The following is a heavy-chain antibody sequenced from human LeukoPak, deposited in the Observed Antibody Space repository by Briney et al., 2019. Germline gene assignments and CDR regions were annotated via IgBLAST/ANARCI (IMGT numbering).Heavy chain of an antibody. Sequence: GRSLRLSCAASGFTFSSYGMNWVRQAPGKGLEWVAVISYDERNKYYADSVKGRFTISRDNSKNTLYLQMNSLRAEDRAVYYCARGGGYSYGSFDYWGQGTLVTVSS. CDR3: ARGGGYSYGSFDY. CDR1: GFTFSSYG. CDR2: ISYDERNK. D-gene: IGHD5-18*01. V-gene: IGHV3-30*03. J-gene: IGHJ4*02.